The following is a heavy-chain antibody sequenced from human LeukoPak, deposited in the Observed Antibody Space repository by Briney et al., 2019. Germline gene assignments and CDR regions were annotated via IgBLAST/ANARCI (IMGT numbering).Heavy chain of an antibody. CDR1: GGSISSSSYY. CDR2: IYYSGST. V-gene: IGHV4-39*01. D-gene: IGHD2-2*01. J-gene: IGHJ5*02. Sequence: PSETLSLTCTVSGGSISSSSYYWGWIRQPPGKGLEWIGSIYYSGSTYHNPSLKSRVTISVDTSKNQFSLKLSSVTAADTAVYYCARHSAPDIVVVPAGSFDPWGQGTLVTVSS. CDR3: ARHSAPDIVVVPAGSFDP.